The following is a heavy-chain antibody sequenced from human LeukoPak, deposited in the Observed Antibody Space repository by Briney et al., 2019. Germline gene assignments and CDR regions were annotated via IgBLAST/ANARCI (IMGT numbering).Heavy chain of an antibody. J-gene: IGHJ5*02. V-gene: IGHV4-59*01. D-gene: IGHD5-12*01. CDR1: DGSISSYY. Sequence: SETLSLTCTVSDGSISSYYWSWIRQPPGKGLEWIGYIYYSGSTNYNPPLKSRVTISVDTSKNQFSLKLSSVTAADTAVYYCARDPGLPYRGYSGYGEFDPWGQGTLVTVSS. CDR2: IYYSGST. CDR3: ARDPGLPYRGYSGYGEFDP.